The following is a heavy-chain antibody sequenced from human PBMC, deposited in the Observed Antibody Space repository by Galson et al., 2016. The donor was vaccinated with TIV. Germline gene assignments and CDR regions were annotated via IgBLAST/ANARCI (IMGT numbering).Heavy chain of an antibody. J-gene: IGHJ4*02. Sequence: SLRLSCAASGFTFNTNTMSWIRQAPGKGLEWVSTSSGSGDTIYYADSVKGRFTISRDNSKGTRYLQMSSLRVDDTAIYYCAKTQVDIVVAPAATPGYYFDYWGQGTLVTVSS. V-gene: IGHV3-23*01. CDR2: SSGSGDTI. CDR1: GFTFNTNT. D-gene: IGHD2-2*02. CDR3: AKTQVDIVVAPAATPGYYFDY.